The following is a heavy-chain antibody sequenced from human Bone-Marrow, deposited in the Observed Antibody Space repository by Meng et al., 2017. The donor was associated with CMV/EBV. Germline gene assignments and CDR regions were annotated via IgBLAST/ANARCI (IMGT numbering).Heavy chain of an antibody. Sequence: SCKASGNTFTYRYLHWVRQAPGQGLEWMGWINPNSGGTNYAQKFQGRVTMTRDTSISTAYMELSRLRSDDTAVYYCARDQRRTPSDYWGQGTLVTVSS. D-gene: IGHD1-1*01. CDR2: INPNSGGT. J-gene: IGHJ4*02. V-gene: IGHV1-2*02. CDR1: GNTFTYRY. CDR3: ARDQRRTPSDY.